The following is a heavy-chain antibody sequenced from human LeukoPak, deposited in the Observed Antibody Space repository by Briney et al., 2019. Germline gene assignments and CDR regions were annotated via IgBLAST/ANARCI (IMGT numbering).Heavy chain of an antibody. Sequence: SETLSLTCTVSGGSLSSYYWSWIRQPPGKGLEWIGYIYYSGSTNYNPSLKSRVTISVDTSKNQFSLKLSSVTAADTAVYYCARMGHVLLWFGKNDAFDIWGQGTMVTVSS. CDR2: IYYSGST. CDR3: ARMGHVLLWFGKNDAFDI. D-gene: IGHD3-10*01. CDR1: GGSLSSYY. V-gene: IGHV4-59*01. J-gene: IGHJ3*02.